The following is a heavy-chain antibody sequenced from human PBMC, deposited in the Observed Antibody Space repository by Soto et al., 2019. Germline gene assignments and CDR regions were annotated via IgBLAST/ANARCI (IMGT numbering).Heavy chain of an antibody. CDR1: GGFVNSDTHS. CDR2: IYSGGST. Sequence: SETLSLTCTVSGGFVNSDTHSWSWIRQSPGKRLEWIGFIYSGGSTKNPSLRSRVTMSVDTSKNQFSLKLRSVIVADTAVYHCARFVRSCSATTCSTRADVWGQGITVTVSS. D-gene: IGHD2-2*01. J-gene: IGHJ6*02. CDR3: ARFVRSCSATTCSTRADV. V-gene: IGHV4-61*01.